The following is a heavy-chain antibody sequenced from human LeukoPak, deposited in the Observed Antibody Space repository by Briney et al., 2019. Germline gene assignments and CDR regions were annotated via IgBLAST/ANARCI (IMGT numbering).Heavy chain of an antibody. J-gene: IGHJ4*02. V-gene: IGHV4-31*03. CDR1: GGPISSGGYY. Sequence: SQTLSLTCTVSGGPISSGGYYWSWIRQHPGKGLEWIGYIYYSGSTYYNPSLKSRVTISVDTSKNQFSLKLTSVTAADTAVYYCARQSGYSNGFDYWGQGTLVTVSS. D-gene: IGHD5-18*01. CDR2: IYYSGST. CDR3: ARQSGYSNGFDY.